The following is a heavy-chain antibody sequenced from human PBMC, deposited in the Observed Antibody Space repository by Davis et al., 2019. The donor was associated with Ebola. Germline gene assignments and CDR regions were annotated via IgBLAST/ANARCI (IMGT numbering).Heavy chain of an antibody. V-gene: IGHV1-18*01. D-gene: IGHD2-21*01. Sequence: ASVKVSCKASGYTFTSYGISWVRQAPGQGLEWMGWISAYNGNTNYAQKLQGRVPMTTDTSTSTAYMELRSLRSDDTAVYYCARRYDCGGDCLFYYYYYMDVWGKGTTVTVSS. CDR2: ISAYNGNT. J-gene: IGHJ6*03. CDR3: ARRYDCGGDCLFYYYYYMDV. CDR1: GYTFTSYG.